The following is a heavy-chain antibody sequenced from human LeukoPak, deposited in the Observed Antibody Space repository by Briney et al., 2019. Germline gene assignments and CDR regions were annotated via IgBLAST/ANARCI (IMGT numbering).Heavy chain of an antibody. CDR3: ARQNVGYYDILTGYFNWFDP. Sequence: SETLSLTCTVSGGSISSSSYYWGWIRQPPGKGLEWIGSIYYSGSTYYNPSLKSRVTISVDTSENQFSLKLSSVTAADTAVYYCARQNVGYYDILTGYFNWFDPWGQGTLVTVSS. CDR2: IYYSGST. J-gene: IGHJ5*02. CDR1: GGSISSSSYY. V-gene: IGHV4-39*01. D-gene: IGHD3-9*01.